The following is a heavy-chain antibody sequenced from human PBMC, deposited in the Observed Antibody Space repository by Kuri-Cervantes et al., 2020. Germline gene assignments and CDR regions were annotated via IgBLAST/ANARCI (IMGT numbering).Heavy chain of an antibody. Sequence: LSLTCAASGFTVSSNYMSWVRQAPGKGLEWVSVIYSGGSTYYADSVKGRFTISRHNSKNTLYLQMNSLRAEDTAVYYCARTIRGYSGYDPDAFDIWGQGTMVTVSS. V-gene: IGHV3-53*04. CDR2: IYSGGST. CDR3: ARTIRGYSGYDPDAFDI. CDR1: GFTVSSNY. J-gene: IGHJ3*02. D-gene: IGHD5-12*01.